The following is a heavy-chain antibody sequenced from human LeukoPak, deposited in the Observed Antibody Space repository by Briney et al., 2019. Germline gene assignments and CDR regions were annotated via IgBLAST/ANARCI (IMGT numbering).Heavy chain of an antibody. CDR2: IIPILGIA. CDR3: ARASDGGGGYCFAY. D-gene: IGHD3-10*01. Sequence: AASVNVSCKASVGIFRSYAISWVRQAPGQGLEWMGRIIPILGIANYAQKFQGRVTITADKSTSTAYMELSSLRSEDTAVYYCARASDGGGGYCFAYWCQGTLVTVSS. V-gene: IGHV1-69*04. CDR1: VGIFRSYA. J-gene: IGHJ4*02.